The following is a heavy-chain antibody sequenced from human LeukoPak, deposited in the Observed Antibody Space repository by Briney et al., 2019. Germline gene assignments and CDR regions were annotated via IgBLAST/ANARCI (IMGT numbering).Heavy chain of an antibody. D-gene: IGHD1-14*01. V-gene: IGHV1-24*01. CDR2: FDPEDGET. J-gene: IGHJ6*03. CDR3: ATQTGYYYYYYMDV. CDR1: GYTLTELS. Sequence: ASVEVSCKVSGYTLTELSMHWVRQAPGKGLEWMGGFDPEDGETIYAQKFQGRVTMTEDTSTDTAYMELSSLRSEDTAVYYCATQTGYYYYYYMDVWGKGTTVTVSS.